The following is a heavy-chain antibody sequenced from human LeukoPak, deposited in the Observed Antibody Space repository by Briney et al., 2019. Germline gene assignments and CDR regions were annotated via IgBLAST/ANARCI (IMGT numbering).Heavy chain of an antibody. CDR2: INWNGGST. Sequence: RPGGSLRLSCAASGFTFDDYGMSWVRQAPGKGQEWVSGINWNGGSTGYADSVKGRFTISRDNSKNTLYLQMNSLRAEDSAVYYCAKNYGSGSSVKYYYYMDVWGKGTTVTVSS. V-gene: IGHV3-20*04. CDR1: GFTFDDYG. D-gene: IGHD3-10*01. CDR3: AKNYGSGSSVKYYYYMDV. J-gene: IGHJ6*03.